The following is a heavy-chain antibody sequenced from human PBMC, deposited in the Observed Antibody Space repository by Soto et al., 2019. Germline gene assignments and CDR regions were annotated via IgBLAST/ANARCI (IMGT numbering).Heavy chain of an antibody. J-gene: IGHJ4*02. CDR3: AREVAEAGRSLDY. V-gene: IGHV4-4*07. CDR2: IDTSGST. D-gene: IGHD6-6*01. Sequence: QVQLQESGPGLVKPSETLSLTCTVSGGSFSSYYWTWIRQPAGKGLEWVGRIDTSGSTNYNPSLKSRFAMSVDTSKNQFSLNLTSVTAADTAVYYCAREVAEAGRSLDYWGQGTLVTVSA. CDR1: GGSFSSYY.